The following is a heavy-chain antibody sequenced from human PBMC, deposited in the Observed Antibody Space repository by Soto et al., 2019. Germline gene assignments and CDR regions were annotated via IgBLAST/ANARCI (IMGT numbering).Heavy chain of an antibody. J-gene: IGHJ6*02. CDR2: IKSQGGGGTA. D-gene: IGHD6-13*01. V-gene: IGHV3-15*06. Sequence: GASVKLSCKACGGSFSSYAISWVRQAPRQGLEWVGLIKSQGGGGTAHYAAPVKGRFTISRDDSRNTVYLQMNSLKPEDTALYYCIWQQDFYYGRAVWGQGTTVTVSS. CDR1: GGSFSSYA. CDR3: IWQQDFYYGRAV.